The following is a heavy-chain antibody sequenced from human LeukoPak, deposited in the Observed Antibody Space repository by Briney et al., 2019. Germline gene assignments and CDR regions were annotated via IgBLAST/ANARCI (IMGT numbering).Heavy chain of an antibody. J-gene: IGHJ3*02. CDR2: IYPGDSDT. D-gene: IGHD6-6*01. CDR3: ARKDVAARGAFDI. CDR1: GYSFTSYW. Sequence: GESLKISCKGSGYSFTSYWIGWVRHMPGKGLQWLGIIYPGDSDTRYSPSFQGQVTISADKSISTAYLQWSSLKASDTAMYYCARKDVAARGAFDIWGQGTMVTVSS. V-gene: IGHV5-51*01.